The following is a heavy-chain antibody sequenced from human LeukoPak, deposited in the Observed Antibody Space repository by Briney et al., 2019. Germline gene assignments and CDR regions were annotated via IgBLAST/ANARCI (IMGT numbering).Heavy chain of an antibody. CDR2: INHSGIT. V-gene: IGHV4-34*01. Sequence: SETLSLTCAVYGGSFSAYYWTWIRQPPGKGLEWIGEINHSGITHYNPSLKSRVTISVDTSKNQFSLKLSSVTAADTAVYYCARNLGGSSWVFDYWGQGTLVTVSS. D-gene: IGHD6-13*01. CDR3: ARNLGGSSWVFDY. J-gene: IGHJ4*02. CDR1: GGSFSAYY.